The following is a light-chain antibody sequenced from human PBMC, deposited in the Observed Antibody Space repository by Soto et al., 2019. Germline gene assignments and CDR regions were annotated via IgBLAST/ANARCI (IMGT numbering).Light chain of an antibody. V-gene: IGLV2-11*01. CDR3: SSYAHSSIYV. J-gene: IGLJ1*01. Sequence: QSVLTQPRSVSGSPGQSVTISCTGTSSDVGGYNYVSWYQQHPGKAPKLMIYDVSKRPSGVPDRFSGSKSGNTASLTISGLQAEDEADYYCSSYAHSSIYVFGTGTKVTVL. CDR1: SSDVGGYNY. CDR2: DVS.